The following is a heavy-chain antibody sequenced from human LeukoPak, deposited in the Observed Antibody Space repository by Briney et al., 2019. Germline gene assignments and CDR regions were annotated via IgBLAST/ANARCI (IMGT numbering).Heavy chain of an antibody. CDR2: INPNSGGT. CDR3: ARDLEYGGNSKIPDY. V-gene: IGHV1-2*02. Sequence: ASVKVSCKASGYTFTGYYIHWVRQAPGQGLEWMGWINPNSGGTNYAQKFQVRVTMTRDTSISTAYMELSRLRSDDTAVYYCARDLEYGGNSKIPDYWGQGTLVTVSS. J-gene: IGHJ4*02. CDR1: GYTFTGYY. D-gene: IGHD4-23*01.